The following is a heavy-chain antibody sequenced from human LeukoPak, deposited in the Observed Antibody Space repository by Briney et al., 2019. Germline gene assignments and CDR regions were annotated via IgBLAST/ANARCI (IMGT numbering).Heavy chain of an antibody. V-gene: IGHV1-69*13. Sequence: RASVKVSCKASGGTFSSYAISWVRQAPGQGLEWMGGIIPIFGTANYAQKFQGRVTITADESTSTAYMELSSLRSEDTAVYYCARDIVSGPPFDYWGQGTLVTVSS. D-gene: IGHD2-15*01. CDR3: ARDIVSGPPFDY. CDR1: GGTFSSYA. CDR2: IIPIFGTA. J-gene: IGHJ4*02.